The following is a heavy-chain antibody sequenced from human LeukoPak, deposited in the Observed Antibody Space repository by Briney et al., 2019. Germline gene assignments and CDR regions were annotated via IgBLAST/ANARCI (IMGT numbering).Heavy chain of an antibody. D-gene: IGHD4-23*01. V-gene: IGHV3-23*01. J-gene: IGHJ4*02. CDR3: AKRRTTVVTLDS. Sequence: PGGSLRLSCAASGFTFSSYSMNWVRQPPGKGLEWVSAISTSGGSTYYADSVKGRFTISRDNSKNTLFLQMNSLRAEDTAVYYCAKRRTTVVTLDSWGQGTLVTVSS. CDR1: GFTFSSYS. CDR2: ISTSGGST.